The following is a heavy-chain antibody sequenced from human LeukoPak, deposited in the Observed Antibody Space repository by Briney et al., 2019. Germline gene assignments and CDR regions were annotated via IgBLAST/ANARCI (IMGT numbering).Heavy chain of an antibody. Sequence: GGSLRLSCAASGFTFSGYSMNWVRQAPGKGLEWVSAISGSGGSTYYADSVKGRFTISRDNSKNTLYLQMNSLRAEDTAVYYCAKADSLMAFDIWGQGTMVTVSS. CDR1: GFTFSGYS. CDR3: AKADSLMAFDI. CDR2: ISGSGGST. J-gene: IGHJ3*02. D-gene: IGHD5-18*01. V-gene: IGHV3-23*01.